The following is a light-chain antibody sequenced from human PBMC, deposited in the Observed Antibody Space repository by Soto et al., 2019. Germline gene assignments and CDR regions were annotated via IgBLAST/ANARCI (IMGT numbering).Light chain of an antibody. Sequence: QSALTQPPSASGSPGQSVTISCTGTSSDVGGYNYVSWYQQHPGKAPKLIIYEVLKRPSGVPDRFSGSKSGNTASLTVSGLQAEDGAYYYCNSYAGGNNLMFGGGTKLTVL. J-gene: IGLJ3*02. CDR1: SSDVGGYNY. CDR2: EVL. CDR3: NSYAGGNNLM. V-gene: IGLV2-8*01.